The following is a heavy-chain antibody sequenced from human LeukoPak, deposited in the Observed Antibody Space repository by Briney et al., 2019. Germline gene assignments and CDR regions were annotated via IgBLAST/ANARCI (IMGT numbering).Heavy chain of an antibody. CDR3: ARGPDGYSDY. V-gene: IGHV3-33*01. J-gene: IGHJ4*02. CDR1: SSTFSLYR. Sequence: PGGPLRLPCAASSSTFSLYRTLSARHTPRKPLEWVAVIWYDGSNKYYADSVKGRFTISRDNSKNTLYLQMNSLRAEDTAVYYCARGPDGYSDYWGQGTLVTVSS. D-gene: IGHD5-24*01. CDR2: IWYDGSNK.